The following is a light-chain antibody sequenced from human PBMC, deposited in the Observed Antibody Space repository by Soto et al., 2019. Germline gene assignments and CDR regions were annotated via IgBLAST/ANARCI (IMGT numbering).Light chain of an antibody. J-gene: IGKJ1*01. V-gene: IGKV3-15*01. CDR3: QQYRDWPRT. CDR1: QSVGTY. CDR2: GAS. Sequence: EIVMTQSPATLSVSPGERATISCRASQSVGTYLAWYQQKPGQAPRIIIYGASTRAAGISPRFSGGGSGTEFTLTISSLQSEDFAVYYCQQYRDWPRTFGQGTKVGIK.